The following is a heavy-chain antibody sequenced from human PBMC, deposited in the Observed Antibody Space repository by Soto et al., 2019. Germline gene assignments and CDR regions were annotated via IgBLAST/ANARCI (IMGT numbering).Heavy chain of an antibody. Sequence: QVQLVQSGAEVKKPGSSVKVSCKASGGSLSNYGISWVRQAPGQGLEWMGAIIPVFGTPNYAQKFQDRVTSTADESTTTVYMEVRSLTSKDTAVDYCARGDATKIVVTTYYAMDVWGQGTKVTVSS. J-gene: IGHJ6*02. CDR2: IIPVFGTP. CDR3: ARGDATKIVVTTYYAMDV. CDR1: GGSLSNYG. D-gene: IGHD3-22*01. V-gene: IGHV1-69*12.